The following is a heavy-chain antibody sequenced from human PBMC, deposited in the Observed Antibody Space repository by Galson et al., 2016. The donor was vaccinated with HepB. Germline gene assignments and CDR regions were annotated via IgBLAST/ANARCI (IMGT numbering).Heavy chain of an antibody. V-gene: IGHV7-4-1*01. J-gene: IGHJ4*02. CDR1: GYTSANYG. CDR3: ARDRGGYSDF. Sequence: SCKASGYTSANYGLTWVRQAPGQGLEWMGWINTNTGSPTYAQGFTGRIVFSLDTSVSTTYLQIYSLQAGDTAVYYCARDRGGYSDFWGQGTLVTVSS. CDR2: INTNTGSP. D-gene: IGHD4-23*01.